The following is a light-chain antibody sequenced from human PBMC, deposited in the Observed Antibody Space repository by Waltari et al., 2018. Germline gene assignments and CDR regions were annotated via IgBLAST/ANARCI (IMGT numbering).Light chain of an antibody. J-gene: IGLJ2*01. CDR3: QSADYSGSYVV. Sequence: SYQLTQPPSVSVSPGQTARITCSADVLSQRYSYWYRQKPGQAPTLVIFKDKERPSGIPDRFSGSNSGSTATLTISGVQAEDEADYYCQSADYSGSYVVFGGGTKVTVL. CDR2: KDK. CDR1: VLSQRY. V-gene: IGLV3-25*03.